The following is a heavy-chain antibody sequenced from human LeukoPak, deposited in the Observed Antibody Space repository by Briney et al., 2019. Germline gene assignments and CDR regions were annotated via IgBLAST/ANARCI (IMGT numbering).Heavy chain of an antibody. V-gene: IGHV1-18*04. D-gene: IGHD3-3*01. CDR2: ISPNNGNT. CDR1: GYAFNFYG. CDR3: QRITIFGVVMDFDY. J-gene: IGHJ4*02. Sequence: AASVKVSCKTSGYAFNFYGLNWVRQAPGQGLEWMGFISPNNGNTHYEQKFQGRVTMAADTSTNTASLEVKSLRSDDTAVYYCQRITIFGVVMDFDYWGQGTLVTVSS.